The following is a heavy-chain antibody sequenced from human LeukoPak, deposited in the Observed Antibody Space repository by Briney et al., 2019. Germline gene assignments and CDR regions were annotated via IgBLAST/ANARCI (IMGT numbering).Heavy chain of an antibody. D-gene: IGHD4-17*01. CDR3: ARDRYDYGDIHVSFYGIDV. CDR2: IHSGGST. Sequence: GGSLRLSCAASGFTVGSNYMSWVRQAPGKGLEWVSGIHSGGSTYYADSVKGRITISRDNSRNTLPPQMNSLRAEDTAAYYCARDRYDYGDIHVSFYGIDVWGQGTTVTVSS. CDR1: GFTVGSNY. J-gene: IGHJ6*02. V-gene: IGHV3-53*05.